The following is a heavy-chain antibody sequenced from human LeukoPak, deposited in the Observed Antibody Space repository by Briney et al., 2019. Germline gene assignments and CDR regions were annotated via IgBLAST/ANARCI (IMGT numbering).Heavy chain of an antibody. Sequence: ASVKVSCKASGYTFTSYYMHWVRQAPGQGLEWMGIINPSGGSTSYAQKFQGRVTMTRNTSISTAYMELSSLRSEDTAVYYCARVRYCSSTSCYGYNWFDPWGQGTLVTVSS. D-gene: IGHD2-2*01. CDR1: GYTFTSYY. V-gene: IGHV1-46*01. J-gene: IGHJ5*02. CDR3: ARVRYCSSTSCYGYNWFDP. CDR2: INPSGGST.